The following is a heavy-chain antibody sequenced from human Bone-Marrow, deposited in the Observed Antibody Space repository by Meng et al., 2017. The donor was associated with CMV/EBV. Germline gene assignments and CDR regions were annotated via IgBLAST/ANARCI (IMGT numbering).Heavy chain of an antibody. D-gene: IGHD3-22*01. Sequence: SVKVSCKASGGTFSSYAISWVRQAPGQGLEWMGGIIPILGIANYAQKFQGRVTITADKSTSTAYMELSSLRSEDTAVYYCARAAHYYDSSGPLLGMDVWGQGTTVTGSS. CDR2: IIPILGIA. J-gene: IGHJ6*01. V-gene: IGHV1-69*10. CDR3: ARAAHYYDSSGPLLGMDV. CDR1: GGTFSSYA.